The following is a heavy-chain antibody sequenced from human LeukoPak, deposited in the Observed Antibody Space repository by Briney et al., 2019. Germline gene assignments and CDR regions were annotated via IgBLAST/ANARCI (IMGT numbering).Heavy chain of an antibody. Sequence: SLRLSCAASGFTFSSYAMSWVRQAPGKGLEWVSAISGSGGSTYYADSVKGRFTISRDNSKNTLYLQMNSLRAEDTAVYYCAKSLVPQDYFDYWGQGTLVTVSS. J-gene: IGHJ4*02. CDR1: GFTFSSYA. V-gene: IGHV3-23*01. CDR2: ISGSGGST. D-gene: IGHD2-2*01. CDR3: AKSLVPQDYFDY.